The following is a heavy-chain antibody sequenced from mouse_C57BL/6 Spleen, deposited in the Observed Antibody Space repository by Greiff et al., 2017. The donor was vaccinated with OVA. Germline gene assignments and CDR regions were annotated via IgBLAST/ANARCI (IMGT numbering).Heavy chain of an antibody. CDR2: IYPGSGST. D-gene: IGHD2-4*01. J-gene: IGHJ2*01. Sequence: QVQLQQPGAELVKPGASVKMSCKASGYTFTSYWITWVKQRLGQGLEWIGDIYPGSGSTNYNEKFKSKATLTVDTSSSTAYMQLSSLTSEDSAVYYCARSGYDYDRDYWGQGTTLTVSS. V-gene: IGHV1-55*01. CDR1: GYTFTSYW. CDR3: ARSGYDYDRDY.